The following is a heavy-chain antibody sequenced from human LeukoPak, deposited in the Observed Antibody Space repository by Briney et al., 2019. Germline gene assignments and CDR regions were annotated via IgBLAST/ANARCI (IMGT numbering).Heavy chain of an antibody. J-gene: IGHJ4*02. CDR2: MSISSSHT. CDR3: ARVPLSRCSSGDCFPTFAN. Sequence: PGGSLRLSCAASGFTFSDYYMNWVRQAPGKGLEWVSFMSISSSHTKYADSVKGRFTISRDNARNSLSLQMNSLRAEATAIYYGARVPLSRCSSGDCFPTFANGGEGPLVTVP. CDR1: GFTFSDYY. V-gene: IGHV3-11*05. D-gene: IGHD2-21*02.